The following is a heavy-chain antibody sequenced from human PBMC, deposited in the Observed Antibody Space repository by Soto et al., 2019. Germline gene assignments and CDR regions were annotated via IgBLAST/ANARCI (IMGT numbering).Heavy chain of an antibody. V-gene: IGHV1-69*01. CDR3: ARDRWGSYSFDS. J-gene: IGHJ5*01. Sequence: QVQLVQAGAEVKKPGSSVNVSCKAYGGVFRNYAINWVRQAPGQGLEWMGGIIPVFGRADYPQKFQGRVTSTADESTTTAYMELTSLKTEDTAVYFCARDRWGSYSFDSWGQGTLVTVAS. D-gene: IGHD1-26*01. CDR2: IIPVFGRA. CDR1: GGVFRNYA.